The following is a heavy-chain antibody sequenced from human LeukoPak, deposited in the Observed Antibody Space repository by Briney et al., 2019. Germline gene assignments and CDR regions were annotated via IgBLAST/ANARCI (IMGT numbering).Heavy chain of an antibody. D-gene: IGHD5-24*01. V-gene: IGHV1-2*02. Sequence: ASVKVSCKASGYTFTGYYMHWVRQAPGQGLEWMGWINPNSGGTNYAQTFQGRVTMTRDTSISTAYMELSRLRSDDTAVYYCARDMGWLQPDNYFDYWGQGTLVTVSS. CDR1: GYTFTGYY. CDR2: INPNSGGT. CDR3: ARDMGWLQPDNYFDY. J-gene: IGHJ4*02.